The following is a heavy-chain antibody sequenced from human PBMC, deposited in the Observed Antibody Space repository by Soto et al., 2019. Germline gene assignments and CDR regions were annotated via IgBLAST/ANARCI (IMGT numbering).Heavy chain of an antibody. Sequence: ASVKVSCKASGYTFTGYYMHWVRQAPGQGLEWMGWINPNSGGTNYAQKFQGWVTMTRDTSISTAYMELSRLRSDDTAVYYCARDGYNWNQPTQYYMDVWGKGTTVTVSS. CDR2: INPNSGGT. V-gene: IGHV1-2*04. CDR1: GYTFTGYY. CDR3: ARDGYNWNQPTQYYMDV. J-gene: IGHJ6*03. D-gene: IGHD1-20*01.